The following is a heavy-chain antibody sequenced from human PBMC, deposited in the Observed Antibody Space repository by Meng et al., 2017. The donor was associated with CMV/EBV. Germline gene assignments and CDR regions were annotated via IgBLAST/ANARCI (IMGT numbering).Heavy chain of an antibody. CDR3: ARVTSRVAGAFDY. Sequence: VQLQRSGPGLVQPSQTLSLTCTVSGGSISSGDYYWSWIRQPPGKGLEWIGYIYYSGSTYYNPSLRSRVTISVDTSKNQFSLKLSSVTAADTAVYYCARVTSRVAGAFDYWGQGTLVTVSS. D-gene: IGHD1-14*01. V-gene: IGHV4-30-4*08. CDR2: IYYSGST. J-gene: IGHJ4*02. CDR1: GGSISSGDYY.